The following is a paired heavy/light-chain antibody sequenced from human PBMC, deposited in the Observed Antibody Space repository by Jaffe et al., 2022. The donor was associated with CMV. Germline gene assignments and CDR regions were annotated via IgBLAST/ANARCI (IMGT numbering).Light chain of an antibody. J-gene: IGKJ1*01. CDR1: QSVSSD. CDR3: QQYNNWPRT. V-gene: IGKV3-15*01. CDR2: GAS. Sequence: EVVMTQSPATLSVSPGERATLSCRASQSVSSDLAWYQQKPGQVPRVLIYGASTRATGIPARFGGSGSGTEFTLTISSLQSEDFAVYYCQQYNNWPRTFGQGTKVEIK.
Heavy chain of an antibody. V-gene: IGHV3-7*01. Sequence: EVQLVESGGGLVQPGGSLRLSCAASGFTFNIYWMSWVRQAPGKGLEWVANIKHDGSERYYVDSVKGRFTISRDNAKNSLYLQMNTMRAEDTAVYYCVRGGWYVDYWGQGTLVTVSS. J-gene: IGHJ4*02. CDR1: GFTFNIYW. CDR2: IKHDGSER. CDR3: VRGGWYVDY. D-gene: IGHD6-19*01.